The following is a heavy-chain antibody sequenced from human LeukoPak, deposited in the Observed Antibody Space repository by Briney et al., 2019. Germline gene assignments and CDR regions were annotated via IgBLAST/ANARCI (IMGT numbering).Heavy chain of an antibody. CDR2: ISYDGSNK. CDR3: ARIVKDITMIVVDPGAFDY. D-gene: IGHD3-22*01. CDR1: GFTFSSYA. J-gene: IGHJ4*02. Sequence: GGSLRHSCAASGFTFSSYAMQWVRQAPGKGLERVAVISYDGSNKYYADSVKGRFTISRDNSKNTLYLQMHSLRAEDPAVYYCARIVKDITMIVVDPGAFDYWGQGTLVTVSS. V-gene: IGHV3-30*04.